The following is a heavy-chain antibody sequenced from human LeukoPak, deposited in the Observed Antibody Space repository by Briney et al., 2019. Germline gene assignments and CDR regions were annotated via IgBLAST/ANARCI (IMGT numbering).Heavy chain of an antibody. CDR3: ATWGVATNYFDY. V-gene: IGHV4-39*01. Sequence: SETLSLTCTVSGGSISSSSYYWGWIRQPPGKGLEWIGSIYYSGSTYYNPSLKSRVTISVDTSKNQFSLKLSSVTAADTAVYYCATWGVATNYFDYWGQGTLVTVSS. J-gene: IGHJ4*02. D-gene: IGHD5-12*01. CDR2: IYYSGST. CDR1: GGSISSSSYY.